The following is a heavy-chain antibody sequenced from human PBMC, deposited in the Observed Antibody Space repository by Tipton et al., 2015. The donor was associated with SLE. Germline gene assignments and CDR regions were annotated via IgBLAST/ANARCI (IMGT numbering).Heavy chain of an antibody. CDR3: ARAYVLLNAFDI. D-gene: IGHD3-10*01. J-gene: IGHJ3*02. V-gene: IGHV4-34*01. CDR2: INHSGST. CDR1: GGSFSGYY. Sequence: TLSLTCAVYGGSFSGYYWSWFRQPPGKGLEWIGEINHSGSTNYNPSLKSRVTISVDTSKNQFSLKLSSVTAADTAVYYCARAYVLLNAFDIWGQGTMVTVSS.